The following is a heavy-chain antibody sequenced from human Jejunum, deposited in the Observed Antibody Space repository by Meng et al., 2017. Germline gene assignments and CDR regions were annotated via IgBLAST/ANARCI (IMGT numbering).Heavy chain of an antibody. CDR1: GFTFSKYT. J-gene: IGHJ5*02. V-gene: IGHV3-30*04. Sequence: GESLKISCGASGFTFSKYTVHWVRQAPGKGLGGVAVISNDGDKEYDAESVKGRFTLSRDSSKNTLYLKMNGLRAEDTAMYYCAKVGRMDYDDLYGWFDPWGQGTLVTVSS. D-gene: IGHD4-17*01. CDR2: ISNDGDKE. CDR3: AKVGRMDYDDLYGWFDP.